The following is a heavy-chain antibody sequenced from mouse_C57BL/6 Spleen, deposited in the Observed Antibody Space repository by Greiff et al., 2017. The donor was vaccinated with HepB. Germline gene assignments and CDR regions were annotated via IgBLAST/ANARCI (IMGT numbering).Heavy chain of an antibody. D-gene: IGHD2-2*01. CDR2: IYPRDGST. V-gene: IGHV1-85*01. J-gene: IGHJ4*01. Sequence: QVQLQQSGPELVKPGASVKLSCKASGYTFTSYDINWVKQRPGQGLEWIGWIYPRDGSTKYNEKFKGKATLTVDTSSSTAYMELHSLTSEDSAVYFCARTGDIYYGYDAGYYYAMDYWGQGTSVTVSS. CDR3: ARTGDIYYGYDAGYYYAMDY. CDR1: GYTFTSYD.